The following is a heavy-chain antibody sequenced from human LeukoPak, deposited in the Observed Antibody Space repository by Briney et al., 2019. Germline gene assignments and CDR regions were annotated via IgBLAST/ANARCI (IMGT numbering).Heavy chain of an antibody. J-gene: IGHJ6*02. Sequence: GGSLRLSCAASGFTVSSNYMSWVRQAPGKGLEWVSVIYSGGSTYYADSVKGRFTISRDNARNSLYLQMDSLRAEDTAVYYCARHTRIVVAGTECQPMDVWGQGTTVTVSS. V-gene: IGHV3-66*04. CDR2: IYSGGST. CDR1: GFTVSSNY. CDR3: ARHTRIVVAGTECQPMDV. D-gene: IGHD6-19*01.